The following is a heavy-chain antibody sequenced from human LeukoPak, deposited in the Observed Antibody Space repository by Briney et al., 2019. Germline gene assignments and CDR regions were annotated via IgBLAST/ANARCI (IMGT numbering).Heavy chain of an antibody. CDR3: AKAASGNWNDVSDY. CDR2: ISGRGVST. CDR1: GFTFSTYA. Sequence: GGSLRLSCAASGFTFSTYAMSWVRQAPGKGLEWVSAISGRGVSTSYADSVRGRFTISRDNSKNTLYLQMNILRAEDTAVYYCAKAASGNWNDVSDYWGQGTLVTVSS. D-gene: IGHD1-20*01. J-gene: IGHJ4*02. V-gene: IGHV3-23*01.